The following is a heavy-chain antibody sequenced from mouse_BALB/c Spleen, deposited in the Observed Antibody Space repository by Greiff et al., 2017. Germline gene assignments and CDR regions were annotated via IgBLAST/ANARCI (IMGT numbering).Heavy chain of an antibody. J-gene: IGHJ2*01. Sequence: EVKLMESGGGLVKPGGSLKLSCAASGFTFSDYYMSWVRQTPEKRLEWVATISDGGSYTYYPDSVKGRFTISRDNAKNNLYLQMSSLKSEDTAMYYCARDRYFDYWGQGTTLTVSA. V-gene: IGHV5-4*02. CDR3: ARDRYFDY. CDR1: GFTFSDYY. CDR2: ISDGGSYT.